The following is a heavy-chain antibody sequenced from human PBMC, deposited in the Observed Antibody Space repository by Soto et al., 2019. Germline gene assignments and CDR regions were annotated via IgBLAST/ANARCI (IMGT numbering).Heavy chain of an antibody. J-gene: IGHJ4*02. D-gene: IGHD6-19*01. CDR2: IWYDGSNK. V-gene: IGHV3-33*01. CDR3: ARDSQWLDGYDY. Sequence: GGSLRLSCAASGFTFSSYGMHWVRQAPGKGLEWVAVIWYDGSNKYYPESVRGRFTISRDNSKNTLYLQMNSLRAEDTAVYYCARDSQWLDGYDYWGQGTLVTVSS. CDR1: GFTFSSYG.